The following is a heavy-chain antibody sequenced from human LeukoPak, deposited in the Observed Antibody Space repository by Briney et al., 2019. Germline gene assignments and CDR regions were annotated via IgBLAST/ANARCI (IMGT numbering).Heavy chain of an antibody. V-gene: IGHV3-23*01. CDR2: ISASGP. D-gene: IGHD3-22*01. CDR1: GFTFSSYA. CDR3: AKDHESDGYPCLDH. Sequence: GGSLRLSCAASGFTFSSYAMSWVRQAPGKGLEWVSTISASGPYYADAVRGRFTISRDNSRNTLSLQMDSLRAEDMAVYYCAKDHESDGYPCLDHWGLGTLVTVSS. J-gene: IGHJ4*02.